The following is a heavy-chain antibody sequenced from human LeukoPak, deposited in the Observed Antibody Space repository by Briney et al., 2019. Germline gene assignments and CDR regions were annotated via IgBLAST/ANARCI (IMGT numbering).Heavy chain of an antibody. CDR1: GGSISSSSDY. V-gene: IGHV4-39*01. CDR3: ARNTIPLIYFDY. Sequence: SETLSLTCTVSGGSISSSSDYWGWIRQPPGKGLEWIGSIYYSGSTYYNPSLKSRVTISVDTSKNRFSLKLSSVTAADTAVYYCARNTIPLIYFDYWGQGTLVTVSS. D-gene: IGHD3-3*01. J-gene: IGHJ4*02. CDR2: IYYSGST.